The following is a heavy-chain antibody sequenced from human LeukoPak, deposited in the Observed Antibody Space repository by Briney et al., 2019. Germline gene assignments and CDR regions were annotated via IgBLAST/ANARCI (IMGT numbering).Heavy chain of an antibody. V-gene: IGHV3-7*01. CDR2: IKQDGGVE. D-gene: IGHD5-24*01. J-gene: IGHJ6*03. CDR3: ARVRDGYKPPKLSSYYYMDV. CDR1: EFTFSSYW. Sequence: PGGSLRLSCAASEFTFSSYWMSWVRQAPGKGLEWVANIKQDGGVEYYVDSVKGRFTISRDNAKNSLYLHMSSLRAEDTAVYYCARVRDGYKPPKLSSYYYMDVWGKGTTVTISS.